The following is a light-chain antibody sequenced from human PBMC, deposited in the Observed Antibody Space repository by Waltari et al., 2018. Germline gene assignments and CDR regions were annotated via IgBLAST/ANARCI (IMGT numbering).Light chain of an antibody. CDR2: DVS. Sequence: QSALTPPASVSGSPGQSITISCTGTSSDVGAYNFVPWYQQHPGKAPKFMIYDVSKRPSGVSNRFSGSKSGNTASLTISGLQAEDEADYYCCSYAGTSTVIFGGGTKLTVL. CDR1: SSDVGAYNF. V-gene: IGLV2-23*02. CDR3: CSYAGTSTVI. J-gene: IGLJ2*01.